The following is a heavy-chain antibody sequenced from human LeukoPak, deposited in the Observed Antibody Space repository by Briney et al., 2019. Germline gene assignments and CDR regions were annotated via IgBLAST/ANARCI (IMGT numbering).Heavy chain of an antibody. D-gene: IGHD1-7*01. Sequence: ASVKASCKAYGYTFTTYGISWVRQAPGQGLEWMGWISAYNGNTNSAQKFQGRVTMTTDTSTSTAYMELRSLRSDDTAVYYCARDRVTGTTRLFDPWGQGTLVTVSS. CDR3: ARDRVTGTTRLFDP. CDR1: GYTFTTYG. CDR2: ISAYNGNT. J-gene: IGHJ5*02. V-gene: IGHV1-18*01.